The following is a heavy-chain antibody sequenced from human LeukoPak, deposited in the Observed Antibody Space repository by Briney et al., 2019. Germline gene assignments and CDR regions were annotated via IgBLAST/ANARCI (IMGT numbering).Heavy chain of an antibody. J-gene: IGHJ4*02. D-gene: IGHD5-12*01. V-gene: IGHV4-59*08. CDR3: ARHDTRGYNLDY. Sequence: KPSETLSLTCTVSGGSISSYYWSWIRQPPGKGLEWIGYIYYSGSTNYNPSLKSRVTISVDTSKNQFSLKLSSVTAADTAVYYCARHDTRGYNLDYWGQGTLVTVSS. CDR2: IYYSGST. CDR1: GGSISSYY.